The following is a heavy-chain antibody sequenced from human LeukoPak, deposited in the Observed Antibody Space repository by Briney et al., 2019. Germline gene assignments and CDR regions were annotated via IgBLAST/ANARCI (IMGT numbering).Heavy chain of an antibody. CDR3: ARVTSPYYFDS. V-gene: IGHV3-21*01. J-gene: IGHJ4*02. CDR1: GFTFSTYG. CDR2: ISSGGTYL. Sequence: GGSLRLSCAASGFTFSTYGMNWVRQAPGKGLEWVSPISSGGTYLNYADSVKGRFTISRDNAKNSLYLQMNSLRAEDTAVYYCARVTSPYYFDSWGQGTLVTVSS. D-gene: IGHD2-2*01.